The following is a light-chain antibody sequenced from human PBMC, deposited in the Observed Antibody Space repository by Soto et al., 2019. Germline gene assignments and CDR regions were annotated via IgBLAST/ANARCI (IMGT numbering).Light chain of an antibody. CDR3: SSYASDSSYV. J-gene: IGLJ1*01. CDR1: SSDVCLYDY. V-gene: IGLV2-14*01. Sequence: QSVLTQPASVSGTPGQSISISCTRTSSDVCLYDYVSWYQQHPGKAPQLMIYAVSNRPSGVSNRFSASKSGNTASLFISGLQAEGEADYYCSSYASDSSYVFASGTKVTV. CDR2: AVS.